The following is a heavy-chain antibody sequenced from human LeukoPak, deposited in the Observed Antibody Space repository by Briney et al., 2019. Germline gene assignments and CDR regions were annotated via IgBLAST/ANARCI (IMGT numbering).Heavy chain of an antibody. CDR2: ISPNSGGT. J-gene: IGHJ4*02. V-gene: IGHV1-2*06. CDR3: AKNRAGDYADY. CDR1: GYTFTDYY. Sequence: ASVKISCKASGYTFTDYYVHWLRQAPGQGLEWMGRISPNSGGTNYAQKFRGRLTVTRDTSISTAYMELGSLRSDDTAVYYCAKNRAGDYADYWGQGTLVTVSS. D-gene: IGHD4-17*01.